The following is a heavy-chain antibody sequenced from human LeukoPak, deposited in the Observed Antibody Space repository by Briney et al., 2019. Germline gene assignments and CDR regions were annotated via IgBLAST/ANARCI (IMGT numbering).Heavy chain of an antibody. CDR2: ISYDGSNK. D-gene: IGHD5-12*01. V-gene: IGHV3-30-3*01. Sequence: PGRSLRLSCAASGFTFSSYAMHWVRQAPGKGLEWVAVISYDGSNKYYADSVKGRFTISRDNSKNTLYLQMNSLRAEDTAVYYCAKESYATIDYWGQGTLVTVSS. CDR3: AKESYATIDY. CDR1: GFTFSSYA. J-gene: IGHJ4*02.